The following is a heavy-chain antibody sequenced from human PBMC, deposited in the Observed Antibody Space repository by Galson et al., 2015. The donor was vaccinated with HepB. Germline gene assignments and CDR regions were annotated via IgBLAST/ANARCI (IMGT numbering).Heavy chain of an antibody. CDR2: ISYDGSNK. CDR1: GFTFSSYG. V-gene: IGHV3-30*18. Sequence: SLRLSCAASGFTFSSYGMHWVRQAPGKGLEWVAVISYDGSNKYYADSVKGRFTISRDNSKNTQYLQMNSLRAEDTAVYYCAKARGSSSWSPPPFDYWGQGTLVTVSS. D-gene: IGHD6-13*01. J-gene: IGHJ4*02. CDR3: AKARGSSSWSPPPFDY.